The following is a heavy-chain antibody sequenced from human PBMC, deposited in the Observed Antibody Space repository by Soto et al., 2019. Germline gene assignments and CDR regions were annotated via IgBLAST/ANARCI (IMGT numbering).Heavy chain of an antibody. CDR1: GFTFSSYA. D-gene: IGHD6-6*01. CDR2: ISYDGSNK. V-gene: IGHV3-30-3*01. Sequence: GGSLRLSCAASGFTFSSYAMHWVRQAPGKGLEWVAVISYDGSNKYYADSVKGRFTISRDNSKNTPYLQMNSLRAEDTAVYYCARRAARSLTYYYGMDVWGQGTTVTVSS. J-gene: IGHJ6*02. CDR3: ARRAARSLTYYYGMDV.